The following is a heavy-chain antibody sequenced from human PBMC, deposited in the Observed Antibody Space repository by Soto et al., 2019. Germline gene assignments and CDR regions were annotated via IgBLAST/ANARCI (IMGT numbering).Heavy chain of an antibody. D-gene: IGHD6-13*01. V-gene: IGHV1-69*08. CDR3: ARDYKGIAAAAHDMDV. CDR1: GGTFSSYT. CDR2: IIPILGIA. J-gene: IGHJ6*02. Sequence: QVQLVQSGAEVKKPGSSVKVSCKASGGTFSSYTISWVRQAPGQGLEWTGRIIPILGIANYAQKFQGRVTITADKSTSTAYMELSSLRSEDTAAYYCARDYKGIAAAAHDMDVWGQGTTVTVSS.